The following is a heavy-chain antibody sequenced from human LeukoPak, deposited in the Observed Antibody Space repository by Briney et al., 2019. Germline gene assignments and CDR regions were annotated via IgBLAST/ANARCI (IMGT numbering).Heavy chain of an antibody. D-gene: IGHD2-2*01. CDR1: GYTLTELS. V-gene: IGHV1-24*01. CDR2: XDPEDGET. CDR3: ATDLTCSSTSCYVDY. Sequence: ASVKVSCKVSGYTLTELSMHWVRQAPGKGLEWXXXXDPEDGETIYXXXFXXXXXMTEDTSTDTAYMELSSLRSEDTAIYYCATDLTCSSTSCYVDYWGQGTLVTVSS. J-gene: IGHJ4*02.